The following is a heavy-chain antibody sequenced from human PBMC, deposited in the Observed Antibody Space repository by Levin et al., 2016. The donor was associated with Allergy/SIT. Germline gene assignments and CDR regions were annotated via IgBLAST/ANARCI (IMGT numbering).Heavy chain of an antibody. CDR3: ARHEWAGYSSSLNWFDP. J-gene: IGHJ5*02. D-gene: IGHD6-13*01. CDR1: GGSISSSSYY. CDR2: IYYSGST. Sequence: SETLSLTCTVSGGSISSSSYYWGWIRQPPGKGLEWIGSIYYSGSTYYNPSLKSRVTISVDTSKNQFSLKLSSVTAADTAVYYCARHEWAGYSSSLNWFDPWGQGTLVTVSS. V-gene: IGHV4-39*01.